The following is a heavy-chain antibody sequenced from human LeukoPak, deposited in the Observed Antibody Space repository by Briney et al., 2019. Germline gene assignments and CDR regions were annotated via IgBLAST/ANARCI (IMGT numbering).Heavy chain of an antibody. Sequence: ASVKVSCKASGGTFSSYAISWVRQAPGQGLEWMGGIIPIFSTANYAQKFQGRVTITADESTSTAYMELSSLRSGDTAVYYCAHIAVAGTGYYYYMDVWGKGTTVTVSS. CDR1: GGTFSSYA. J-gene: IGHJ6*03. V-gene: IGHV1-69*13. D-gene: IGHD6-19*01. CDR3: AHIAVAGTGYYYYMDV. CDR2: IIPIFSTA.